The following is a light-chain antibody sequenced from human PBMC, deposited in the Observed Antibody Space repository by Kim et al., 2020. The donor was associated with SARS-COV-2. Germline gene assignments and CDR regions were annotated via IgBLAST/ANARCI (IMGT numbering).Light chain of an antibody. CDR1: QSVLYSADNKNY. Sequence: ATINCKSSQSVLYSADNKNYLACDQQKPGQPPKLLIYWASTRESGVPDRFSGSGSVTNFTLTISSLQVEDVAIYSCQQYYSDVGTFGQGTKVEIK. CDR3: QQYYSDVGT. CDR2: WAS. J-gene: IGKJ1*01. V-gene: IGKV4-1*01.